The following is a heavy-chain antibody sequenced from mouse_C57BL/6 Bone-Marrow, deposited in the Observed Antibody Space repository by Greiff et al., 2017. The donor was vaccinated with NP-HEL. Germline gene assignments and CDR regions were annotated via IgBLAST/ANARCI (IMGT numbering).Heavy chain of an antibody. CDR1: GYTFTSYG. D-gene: IGHD1-1*01. CDR3: ARRITTPAY. CDR2: IYPRSGNT. J-gene: IGHJ3*01. Sequence: QVQLQQSGAELARPGASVKLSCKASGYTFTSYGISWVKQRTGQGLEWIGEIYPRSGNTYYNEKFKGKATLTADKSSSTAYMELRSLTSEDSAVYFCARRITTPAYWGQGTLVTVSA. V-gene: IGHV1-81*01.